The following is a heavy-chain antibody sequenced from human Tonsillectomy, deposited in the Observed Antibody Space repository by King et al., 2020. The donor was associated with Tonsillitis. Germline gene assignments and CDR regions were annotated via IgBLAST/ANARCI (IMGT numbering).Heavy chain of an antibody. J-gene: IGHJ4*02. CDR1: GYSISSGYY. CDR3: ASVYSTSWYYFDY. D-gene: IGHD6-13*01. Sequence: QLQESGPGLVKPSETLSLTCTVSGYSISSGYYWGWIRQPPGKGLEWIGSIYHSGSTYYNPSLKSRVIISVDTSKNQFSLKLSSVTAADTAVYYCASVYSTSWYYFDYWGQGTLVTVSS. V-gene: IGHV4-38-2*02. CDR2: IYHSGST.